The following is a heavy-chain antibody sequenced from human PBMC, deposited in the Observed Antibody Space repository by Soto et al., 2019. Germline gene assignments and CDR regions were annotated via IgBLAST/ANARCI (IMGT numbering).Heavy chain of an antibody. CDR3: ARCISYRWVY. J-gene: IGHJ4*02. Sequence: QVQLQESGTGLVKPSGTLSLTCTVSGDSLSTDYWWSWVRQTPGKGLEWIGEIHHSVITNYIQSVRSRVTMSVDKSNNQVSLELTSVAAADTAVYYCARCISYRWVYWGQGILVTVSS. V-gene: IGHV4-4*02. CDR1: GDSLSTDYW. D-gene: IGHD2-8*01. CDR2: IHHSVIT.